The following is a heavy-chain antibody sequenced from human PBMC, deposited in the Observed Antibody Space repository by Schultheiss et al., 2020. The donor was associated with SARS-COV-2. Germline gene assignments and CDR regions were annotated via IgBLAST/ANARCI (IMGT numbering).Heavy chain of an antibody. CDR2: VSYDGGNK. Sequence: GGSLRLSCIASEFTFSSFAMHWVRQAPGKGLEWVAVVSYDGGNKYYADSVKGRFTISRDNSKNTLYLQMNSLRAEDTAVYYCARGIAARFRYNWFDPWGQGTLVTVSS. CDR3: ARGIAARFRYNWFDP. D-gene: IGHD6-6*01. V-gene: IGHV3-30*04. J-gene: IGHJ5*02. CDR1: EFTFSSFA.